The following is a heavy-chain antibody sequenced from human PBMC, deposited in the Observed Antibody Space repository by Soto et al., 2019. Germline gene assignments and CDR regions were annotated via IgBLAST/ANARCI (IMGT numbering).Heavy chain of an antibody. CDR1: GGTFSSYA. Sequence: GASVKVSCKASGGTFSSYAISWVRQAPGQGLEWMGGIIPISGKTNYAQKFQGRVTITTDTSTGTAYMELRSLRSDDTAVYYCARDRRVDIVATEFDPWGQGTLVTVSS. V-gene: IGHV1-69*05. CDR2: IIPISGKT. CDR3: ARDRRVDIVATEFDP. D-gene: IGHD5-12*01. J-gene: IGHJ5*02.